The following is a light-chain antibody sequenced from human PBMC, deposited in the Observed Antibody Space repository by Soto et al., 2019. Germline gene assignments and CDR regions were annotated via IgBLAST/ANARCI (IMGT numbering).Light chain of an antibody. CDR3: QQYYDWPPKT. V-gene: IGKV3-15*01. Sequence: EIVMTQSPATLSVSPGERATLSCRASQSISGNLAWYQQKPGQAPRRLIYGTSTRATGIPARFSGSGSVTEFPLTISSLQSEDIAVYYCQQYYDWPPKTFGQGTKVEIK. J-gene: IGKJ1*01. CDR2: GTS. CDR1: QSISGN.